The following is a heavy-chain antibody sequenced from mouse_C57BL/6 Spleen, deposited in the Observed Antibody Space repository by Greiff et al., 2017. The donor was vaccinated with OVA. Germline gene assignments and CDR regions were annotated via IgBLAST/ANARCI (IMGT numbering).Heavy chain of an antibody. Sequence: EVKLQASGGGLVQPGGSMKLSCVASGFTFSNYWMNWVRQSPEKGLEWVAQIRLKSDNYATHYAESVKGRFTISRDDSKSSVYLQMNNLRAEDTGIYYCTDYYGSSYYWYFDVWGTGTTVTVSS. CDR2: IRLKSDNYAT. D-gene: IGHD1-1*01. V-gene: IGHV6-3*01. CDR3: TDYYGSSYYWYFDV. CDR1: GFTFSNYW. J-gene: IGHJ1*03.